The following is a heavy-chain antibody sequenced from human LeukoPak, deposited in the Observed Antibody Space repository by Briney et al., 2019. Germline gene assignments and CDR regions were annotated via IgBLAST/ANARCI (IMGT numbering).Heavy chain of an antibody. CDR3: TRVFGGYDVSDY. CDR2: IKKDGSQK. J-gene: IGHJ4*02. V-gene: IGHV3-7*03. D-gene: IGHD3-3*01. CDR1: GFTFSSFW. Sequence: PGGSLRLSCAASGFTFSSFWMSWVRQAPGKGLEWVANIKKDGSQKYYVDSVEGRFTISRDGAKNSLYLQMDSLRVDDTAVYYCTRVFGGYDVSDYWGQGTLVTVSS.